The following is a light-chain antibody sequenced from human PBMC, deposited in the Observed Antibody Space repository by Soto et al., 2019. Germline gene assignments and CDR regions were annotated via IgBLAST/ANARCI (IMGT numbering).Light chain of an antibody. CDR3: QQYGSSPLT. Sequence: EIVLTQSTGTLSLSPGERATLSCRASQRVSSDYLAWYQQKPGQTPKDLIYRASSRATGIPDRFSGSGSGTDFTLTISRLEPEDFAVYYCQQYGSSPLTFGGGTKVEIK. CDR2: RAS. V-gene: IGKV3-20*01. J-gene: IGKJ4*01. CDR1: QRVSSDY.